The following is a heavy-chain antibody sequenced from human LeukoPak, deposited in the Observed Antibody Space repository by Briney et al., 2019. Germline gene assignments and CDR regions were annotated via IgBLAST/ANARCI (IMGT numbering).Heavy chain of an antibody. CDR3: ARGLDLLLLWFGGRAFDI. V-gene: IGHV4-34*01. J-gene: IGHJ3*02. CDR1: GGSFSGYY. CDR2: INHSGST. D-gene: IGHD3-10*01. Sequence: PSETLSLTCAVYGGSFSGYYWSWIRQPPGKGLEWIGEINHSGSTNYNPSLKSRVTISVDTSKNQFSLKLSPVTAADTAVYYCARGLDLLLLWFGGRAFDIWGQGTMVTVSS.